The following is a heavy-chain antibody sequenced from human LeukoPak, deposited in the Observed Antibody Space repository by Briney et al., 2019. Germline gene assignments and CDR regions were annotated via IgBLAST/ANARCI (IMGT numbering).Heavy chain of an antibody. D-gene: IGHD1-26*01. CDR1: QFTFSNFW. V-gene: IGHV3-7*01. Sequence: GGSLRLSCAASQFTFSNFWMSWVRQAPGKGLEWVANTNRDGSEKYYVDSVKGRVTISRDNAMNFLYLQLNSLRVDDTAVYYCARDSGSCRGCAFDIWGQGTVLTASS. CDR3: ARDSGSCRGCAFDI. J-gene: IGHJ3*02. CDR2: TNRDGSEK.